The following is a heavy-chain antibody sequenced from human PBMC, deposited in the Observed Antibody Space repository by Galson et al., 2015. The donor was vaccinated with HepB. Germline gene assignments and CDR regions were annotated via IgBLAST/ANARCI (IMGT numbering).Heavy chain of an antibody. V-gene: IGHV7-4-1*02. CDR1: GYSFISYA. D-gene: IGHD5-18*01. CDR2: INTNTGNP. J-gene: IGHJ4*02. CDR3: ARGIQLWLTPMEVDY. Sequence: SCKASGYSFISYAMTWVRQAPGQGLEWMGWINTNTGNPTYAQGFTGRFVFSLDTSVSTAYLQISSLKAEDTAVYYCARGIQLWLTPMEVDYWGQGTLVTVSS.